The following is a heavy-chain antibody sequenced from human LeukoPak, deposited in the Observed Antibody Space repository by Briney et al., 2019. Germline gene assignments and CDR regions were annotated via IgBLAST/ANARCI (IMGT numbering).Heavy chain of an antibody. CDR1: GFTVSSNS. Sequence: GGSLRLSCTVSGFTVSSNSMSWVRQAPGKGLEWVSFIYSDNTHYSDSVKGRFTISRDNSKNTLYLQMNSLRAEDTAVYYCTKAAAGTPFDYWGQGTLVTVSS. V-gene: IGHV3-53*01. J-gene: IGHJ4*02. CDR2: IYSDNT. D-gene: IGHD6-13*01. CDR3: TKAAAGTPFDY.